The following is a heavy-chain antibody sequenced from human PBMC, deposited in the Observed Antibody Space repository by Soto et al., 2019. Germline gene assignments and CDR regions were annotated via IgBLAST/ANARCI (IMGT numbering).Heavy chain of an antibody. V-gene: IGHV1-18*01. CDR3: ARGDINGAYDILTGYPASFDY. Sequence: GASVKVSCKDSGYTFTSYGISWVRQAPGQGLERIGWISAYNGNTNYAQKLQGRVTMTTDTSTSTAYMELRSLRSDDTAVYYCARGDINGAYDILTGYPASFDYWGQGTLVTVSS. CDR2: ISAYNGNT. CDR1: GYTFTSYG. D-gene: IGHD3-9*01. J-gene: IGHJ4*02.